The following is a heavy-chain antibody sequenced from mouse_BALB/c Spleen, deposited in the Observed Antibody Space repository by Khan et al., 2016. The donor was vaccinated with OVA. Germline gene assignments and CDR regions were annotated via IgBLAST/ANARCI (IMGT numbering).Heavy chain of an antibody. Sequence: EVQLQESGAELVRPGALVKLSCKASGFNIKDYYMNWVKQRPEQGLEWIGWIDPENGDTIYDPKFQGKASITADTSSNTAYLQLSSLTLEDTAVYYCARRGYGNYWFAYWGQGTLVTVS. J-gene: IGHJ3*01. V-gene: IGHV14-1*02. D-gene: IGHD2-1*01. CDR1: GFNIKDYY. CDR2: IDPENGDT. CDR3: ARRGYGNYWFAY.